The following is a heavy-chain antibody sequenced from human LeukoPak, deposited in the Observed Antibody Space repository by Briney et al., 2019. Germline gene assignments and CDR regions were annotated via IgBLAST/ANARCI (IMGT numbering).Heavy chain of an antibody. J-gene: IGHJ5*01. D-gene: IGHD3-10*01. CDR1: GFSLHDHA. V-gene: IGHV3-20*04. CDR2: INWNGGVT. CDR3: AKEGPIRGVFAFDS. Sequence: GGSLRLSCAASGFSLHDHAMNWVRQAPGKGLEWVSRINWNGGVTYYTDSVKGRFTISRDNANNSVYLQMSSLRLEDTALYYCAKEGPIRGVFAFDSWGQGTLVTVSS.